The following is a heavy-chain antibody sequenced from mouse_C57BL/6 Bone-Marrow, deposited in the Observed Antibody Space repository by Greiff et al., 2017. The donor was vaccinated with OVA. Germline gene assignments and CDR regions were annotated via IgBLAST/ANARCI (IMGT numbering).Heavy chain of an antibody. J-gene: IGHJ4*01. CDR3: ARDRWLLPAMDY. Sequence: VHVKQSGPELVKPGASVKISCKASGYSFTDYNMNWVKQSTGKSLEWIGVINPTYGTTSYNQKFKGKATLTVDQSSSTAYMQLNSLTSEDSAVYYCARDRWLLPAMDYWGQGTSVTVSS. CDR1: GYSFTDYN. D-gene: IGHD2-3*01. CDR2: INPTYGTT. V-gene: IGHV1-39*01.